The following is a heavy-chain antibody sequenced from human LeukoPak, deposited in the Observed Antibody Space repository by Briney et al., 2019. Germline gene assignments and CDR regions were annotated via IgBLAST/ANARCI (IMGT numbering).Heavy chain of an antibody. CDR1: GFTFSVCG. Sequence: GRSLRLSCAASGFTFSVCGMHWVRQAPGRGLEWVAAIASDGSDINYVDSVKGRFTISRDNSKNTLYPQMNSLRPEDTAVYYCVTAGYYHSSDYYYYFHHWGQGTLVSVSS. J-gene: IGHJ1*01. CDR2: IASDGSDI. CDR3: VTAGYYHSSDYYYYFHH. D-gene: IGHD3-22*01. V-gene: IGHV3-30*03.